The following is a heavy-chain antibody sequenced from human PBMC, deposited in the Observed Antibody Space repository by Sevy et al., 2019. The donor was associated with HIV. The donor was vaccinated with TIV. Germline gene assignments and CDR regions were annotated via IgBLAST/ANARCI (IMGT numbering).Heavy chain of an antibody. CDR1: GDSVSSNTAA. Sequence: SQTLSLTCAISGDSVSSNTAAWNWIRQSPSRGLEWLGRTYYRSKWFTDYAVAVISRITINPDTSKNLFSLQLNSVTPDDTVMYYCARDKSSVGSNWDSVAPADYGLDVWGQGTTVTVSS. D-gene: IGHD2-2*01. V-gene: IGHV6-1*01. J-gene: IGHJ6*02. CDR3: ARDKSSVGSNWDSVAPADYGLDV. CDR2: TYYRSKWFT.